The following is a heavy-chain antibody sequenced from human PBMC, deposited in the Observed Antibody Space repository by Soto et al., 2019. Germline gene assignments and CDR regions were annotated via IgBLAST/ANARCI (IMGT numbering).Heavy chain of an antibody. J-gene: IGHJ5*02. CDR2: IYYSGST. D-gene: IGHD3-22*01. CDR1: DGSISGCY. Sequence: LSHNCGVEDGSISGCYWSRISKHPGKGLEWIGYIYYSGSTYYNPSLKSRVTISVDTSKNQFSLKLSSVTAADTAVYYCSRVEDSSGYYGRFDPWGQGTLVTVSS. CDR3: SRVEDSSGYYGRFDP. V-gene: IGHV4-31*11.